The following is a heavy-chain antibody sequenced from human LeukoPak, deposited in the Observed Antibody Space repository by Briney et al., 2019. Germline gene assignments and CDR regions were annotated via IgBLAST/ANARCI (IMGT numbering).Heavy chain of an antibody. CDR2: INHSGYT. D-gene: IGHD6-19*01. V-gene: IGHV4-34*01. J-gene: IGHJ4*02. CDR3: TRAVAGHPD. Sequence: PSETLSLTCGVSGVPFSNYYWRWVRQSPTQGLEWSGEINHSGYTNYNPSLKSRVTMSIDTSKNQFSLKLTSVTAADAGVYYCTRAVAGHPDWGQGTLVTVSS. CDR1: GVPFSNYY.